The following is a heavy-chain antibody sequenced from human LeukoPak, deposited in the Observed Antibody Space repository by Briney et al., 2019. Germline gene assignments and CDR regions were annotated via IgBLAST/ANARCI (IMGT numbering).Heavy chain of an antibody. D-gene: IGHD3-10*01. CDR1: GGSISTGSYY. CDR3: ARPGYYYGSGSYVSY. V-gene: IGHV4-61*02. J-gene: IGHJ4*02. Sequence: PSETLSLTCTVSGGSISTGSYYWSWIRQPAGKGLEWIGRIYTSGSTNYNPSLKSRITISIDTSKNQFSLKLSSVTAADTAVYYCARPGYYYGSGSYVSYWGQGILVTVSS. CDR2: IYTSGST.